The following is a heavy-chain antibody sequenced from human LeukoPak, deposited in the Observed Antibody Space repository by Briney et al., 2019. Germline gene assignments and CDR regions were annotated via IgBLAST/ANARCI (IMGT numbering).Heavy chain of an antibody. CDR1: GYTFTGYN. Sequence: GASVKVSCKASGYTFTGYNMHWVRQAPGQGLEWMGWINPNTGGTKYAQRFQGRVTMTRDTSISTAYMELSSLTSDDTAVYYCARDPIDYGSLDAFDIWGQGTMVTVSS. CDR2: INPNTGGT. V-gene: IGHV1-2*02. D-gene: IGHD4-17*01. J-gene: IGHJ3*02. CDR3: ARDPIDYGSLDAFDI.